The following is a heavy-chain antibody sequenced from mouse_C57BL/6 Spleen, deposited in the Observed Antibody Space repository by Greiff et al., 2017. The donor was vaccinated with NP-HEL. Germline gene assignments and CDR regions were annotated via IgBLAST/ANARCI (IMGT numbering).Heavy chain of an antibody. J-gene: IGHJ2*01. V-gene: IGHV1-59*01. D-gene: IGHD1-1*01. CDR1: GYTFTSYW. CDR2: IDPSDSYT. CDR3: ARDYGSSYPYYFDY. Sequence: VQLQQPGAELVRPGTSVKLSCKASGYTFTSYWMHWVKQRPGQGLEWIGVIDPSDSYTNYNQKFKGKATLTVDTSSSTAYMQLSSLTSEDSAVYYCARDYGSSYPYYFDYWGQGTTLTVSS.